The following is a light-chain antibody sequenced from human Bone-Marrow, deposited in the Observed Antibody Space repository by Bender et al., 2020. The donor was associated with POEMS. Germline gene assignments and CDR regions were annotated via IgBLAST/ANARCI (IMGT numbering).Light chain of an antibody. CDR1: SSNIGANYD. J-gene: IGLJ1*01. Sequence: QSVLTQPPSVSEAPGQRVTISCTGSSSNIGANYDVHWYRQFPGAAPKLLIYGYNNRPSGVPDRFSGSKSGTSASLAITGLQAEDEADYYCSSYAGSNIYVFGTGTKVTVL. CDR3: SSYAGSNIYV. V-gene: IGLV1-40*01. CDR2: GYN.